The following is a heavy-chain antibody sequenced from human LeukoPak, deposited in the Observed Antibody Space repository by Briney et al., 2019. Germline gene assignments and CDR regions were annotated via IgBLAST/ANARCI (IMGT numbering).Heavy chain of an antibody. D-gene: IGHD2-21*02. CDR2: ISPYNGNT. Sequence: ASVKVSCKASGYIFTSYGISWVRQAPGQGLEWMGWISPYNGNTNYAQNLQGRVTMTTDTSTSTAYMELRSLRSDDTAVYYCARDTYSGYDRGGLYCGGDCYPYDYWGQGTLVTVSS. CDR3: ARDTYSGYDRGGLYCGGDCYPYDY. V-gene: IGHV1-18*01. J-gene: IGHJ4*02. CDR1: GYIFTSYG.